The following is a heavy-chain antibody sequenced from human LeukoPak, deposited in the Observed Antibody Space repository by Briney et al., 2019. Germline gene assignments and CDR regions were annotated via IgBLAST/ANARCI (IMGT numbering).Heavy chain of an antibody. CDR3: ARKWEPGVADAFDI. V-gene: IGHV3-48*03. J-gene: IGHJ3*02. CDR1: GFTFSSYE. Sequence: GGSLRLSCAASGFTFSSYEMNWVRQAPGKGLEWVSYISSSGTTIYYADSVKGRFTISRDNAKNSLYLQMNSLRAEDTAVYYCARKWEPGVADAFDIWGQGTMVTVSS. D-gene: IGHD1-26*01. CDR2: ISSSGTTI.